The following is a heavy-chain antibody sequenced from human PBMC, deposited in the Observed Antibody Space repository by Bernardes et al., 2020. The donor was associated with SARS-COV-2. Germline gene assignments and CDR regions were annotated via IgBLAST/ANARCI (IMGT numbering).Heavy chain of an antibody. CDR1: GYTFTSYG. D-gene: IGHD3-22*01. CDR2: ISAYNGNT. Sequence: ASVKVSCKASGYTFTSYGISWVRQAPGQGLEWMGWISAYNGNTNYAQKLQGRVTMTTDTSTSTAYMELRSLRSDDTAVYYCARLRDYYDSSGLRNWGQGTTVTVSS. CDR3: ARLRDYYDSSGLRN. V-gene: IGHV1-18*01. J-gene: IGHJ6*02.